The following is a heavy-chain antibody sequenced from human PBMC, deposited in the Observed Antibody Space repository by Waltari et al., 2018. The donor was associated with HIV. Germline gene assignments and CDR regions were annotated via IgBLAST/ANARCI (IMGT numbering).Heavy chain of an antibody. J-gene: IGHJ3*02. D-gene: IGHD5-12*01. CDR1: GYTFTNYA. CDR3: ARQGGYDSDNDPFDM. Sequence: QVQLVQSGAEVKKPGASVNLSCKASGYTFTNYALHWVRQAPGQRLEWMGWINAGSGETKYSQRFKGRITSIWDTGAKTLYMKLSSLGSEDTAVYYCARQGGYDSDNDPFDMWGQGTMVTVSS. CDR2: INAGSGET. V-gene: IGHV1-3*01.